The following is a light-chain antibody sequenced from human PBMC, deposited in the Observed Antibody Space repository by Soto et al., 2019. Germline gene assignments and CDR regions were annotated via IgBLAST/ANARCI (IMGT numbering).Light chain of an antibody. Sequence: DIVMTQSPDSLAVSLGERATINCKSSQSVLYSSNNKNYLAWYQQKPGQPPKLLIYWASTRESGVPDRFSGSGSGTDFTLTISSLQAEDVAVYYCQQYYSIPWAFGGGTKVEIK. CDR3: QQYYSIPWA. CDR1: QSVLYSSNNKNY. J-gene: IGKJ4*01. V-gene: IGKV4-1*01. CDR2: WAS.